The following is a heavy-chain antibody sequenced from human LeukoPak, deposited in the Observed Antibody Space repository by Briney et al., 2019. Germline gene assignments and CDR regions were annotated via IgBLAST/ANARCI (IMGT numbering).Heavy chain of an antibody. CDR2: INPSGGST. Sequence: ASVKVSCKASGYTFTSYYMHWVRQAPGQGLELMGIINPSGGSTSYAQKFQGRVTMTRDMSTSTVYMELSSLRSEDTAVYYCARGIFGVAERMDVWGKGTTVTVSS. J-gene: IGHJ6*04. CDR3: ARGIFGVAERMDV. V-gene: IGHV1-46*01. CDR1: GYTFTSYY. D-gene: IGHD3-3*01.